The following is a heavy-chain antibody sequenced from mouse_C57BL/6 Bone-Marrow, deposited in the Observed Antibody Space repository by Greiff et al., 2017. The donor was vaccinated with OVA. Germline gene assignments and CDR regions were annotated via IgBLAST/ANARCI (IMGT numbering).Heavy chain of an antibody. CDR2: IYPGNSDT. V-gene: IGHV1-5*01. CDR1: GYTFTSYW. CDR3: TRGTTVVATDYAMDY. J-gene: IGHJ4*01. Sequence: VQLQQSGTVLARPGASVKMSCKTSGYTFTSYWMHWVKQRHGKGLEWIGAIYPGNSDTSYNQKFKGKAKLTAVTSASTAYMELSSLTNEDSAVYYCTRGTTVVATDYAMDYWGQGTSVTVSS. D-gene: IGHD1-1*01.